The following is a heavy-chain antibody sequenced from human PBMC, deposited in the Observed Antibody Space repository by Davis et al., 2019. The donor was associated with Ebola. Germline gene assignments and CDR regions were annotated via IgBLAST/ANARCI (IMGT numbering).Heavy chain of an antibody. V-gene: IGHV1-69*04. CDR1: GYTFTSYY. CDR3: ARESGSYDY. J-gene: IGHJ4*02. D-gene: IGHD1-26*01. Sequence: SVKVSCKASGYTFTSYYMHWVRQAPGQGLEWMGRIIPILGIANYAQKFQGRVTITADKSTSTAYMELSSLRSEDTAVYYCARESGSYDYWGQGTLVTVSS. CDR2: IIPILGIA.